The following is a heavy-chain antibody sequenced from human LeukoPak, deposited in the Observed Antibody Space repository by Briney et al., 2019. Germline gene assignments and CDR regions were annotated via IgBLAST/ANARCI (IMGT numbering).Heavy chain of an antibody. Sequence: GGSLRLSCAASGFTFSRYGIHWVRQAPGKGLEWVAVISYDGGIKYYADSVKGRFTISRDNSKNTLYLEMNSLRAEDTAVYYCARGPSGYHNTGGQGTLVTASS. CDR2: ISYDGGIK. D-gene: IGHD5-12*01. V-gene: IGHV3-30*03. J-gene: IGHJ4*02. CDR3: ARGPSGYHNT. CDR1: GFTFSRYG.